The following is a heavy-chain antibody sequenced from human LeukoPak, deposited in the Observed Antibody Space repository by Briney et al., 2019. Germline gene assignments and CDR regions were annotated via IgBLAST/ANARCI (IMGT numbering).Heavy chain of an antibody. CDR1: GGSFSGYY. CDR2: INHSGST. Sequence: TSETLSLTCAVYGGSFSGYYWSWIRQPPGKGLEWIGEINHSGSTNYNPSLKSRVTISVDTSKNQFSLKLSSVTAADTAVYYCARGFSPRYCSSTSCYYYGMDVWGQGTTVTVSS. V-gene: IGHV4-34*01. J-gene: IGHJ6*02. CDR3: ARGFSPRYCSSTSCYYYGMDV. D-gene: IGHD2-2*01.